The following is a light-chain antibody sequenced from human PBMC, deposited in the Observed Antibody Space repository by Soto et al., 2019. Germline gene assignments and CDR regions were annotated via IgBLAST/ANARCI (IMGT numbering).Light chain of an antibody. CDR1: QSVSTN. CDR3: QQYNNWPRT. J-gene: IGKJ1*01. V-gene: IGKV3-15*01. Sequence: ENVLTQSPVTLSLSRGERATLSCPASQSVSTNLAWYQQKHGQAPRLLMFRTSSRATGFPARFSGSGYGTEFNLTISSLQSEDFGVYYCQQYNNWPRTFGQGTKVDIK. CDR2: RTS.